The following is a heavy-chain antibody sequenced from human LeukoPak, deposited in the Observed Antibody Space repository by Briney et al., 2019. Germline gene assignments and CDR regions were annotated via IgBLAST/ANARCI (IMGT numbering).Heavy chain of an antibody. CDR3: ARGPKGYDSSGPLDY. J-gene: IGHJ4*02. CDR1: GFTFSSYA. D-gene: IGHD3-22*01. CDR2: ISGSGGST. Sequence: GGSLRLSCAASGFTFSSYAMNWVRQAPGGGLEWVSAISGSGGSTYYADSVTGRFTISRDNSKNTLYLQMNSLRAEDTAVYYCARGPKGYDSSGPLDYWGQGTLVTVSS. V-gene: IGHV3-23*01.